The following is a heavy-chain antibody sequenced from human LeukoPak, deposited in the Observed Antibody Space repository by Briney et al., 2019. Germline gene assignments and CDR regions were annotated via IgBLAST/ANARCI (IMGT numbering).Heavy chain of an antibody. J-gene: IGHJ4*02. Sequence: SETLSLTCTVSGGSISDNYRSWIRQPPGKGLEWIGYAYYSGHTNYNSSLKSRVTMSLDTSKSQFSLRLSSVTAADTAVYFCARHPFATPFDYWGPGTLVTVSS. CDR1: GGSISDNY. CDR2: AYYSGHT. D-gene: IGHD2-15*01. V-gene: IGHV4-59*08. CDR3: ARHPFATPFDY.